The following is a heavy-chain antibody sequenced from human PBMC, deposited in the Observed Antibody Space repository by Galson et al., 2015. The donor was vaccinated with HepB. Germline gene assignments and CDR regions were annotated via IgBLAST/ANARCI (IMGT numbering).Heavy chain of an antibody. V-gene: IGHV3-48*03. D-gene: IGHD3-10*01. J-gene: IGHJ4*02. Sequence: SLRLSCAASGFTFRSYEMNWVRQAPGKGLEWVSYISSSGSSIYYADSVKGRFTMSRDNAMNSLDLQMNSLRAEDTAVYYCVRWRRYGENDYWGQGTLVTVSS. CDR2: ISSSGSSI. CDR1: GFTFRSYE. CDR3: VRWRRYGENDY.